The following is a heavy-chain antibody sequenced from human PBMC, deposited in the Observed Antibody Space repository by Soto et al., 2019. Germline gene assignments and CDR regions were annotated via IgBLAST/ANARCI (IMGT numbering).Heavy chain of an antibody. CDR1: GFTFSSYA. CDR2: ISYDGSNK. D-gene: IGHD6-19*01. J-gene: IGHJ4*02. CDR3: AKDLAGTTYFDY. V-gene: IGHV3-30*18. Sequence: GGSLRLSCAASGFTFSSYAMSWVRQAPGKGLEWVAVISYDGSNKYYADSVKGRFTISRDNSKNTLYLQMNSLRAEDTAVYYCAKDLAGTTYFDYWGQGTLVTVSS.